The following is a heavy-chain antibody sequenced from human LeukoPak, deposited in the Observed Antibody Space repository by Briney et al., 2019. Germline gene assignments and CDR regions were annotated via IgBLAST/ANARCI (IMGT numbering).Heavy chain of an antibody. CDR3: ARGLYSSSP. V-gene: IGHV3-23*01. Sequence: GGSLRLSCAASGFTFSSYAMSWVRQAPGKGVEWVSAISGSGFTYYADSVKGRFTISRDNSKNTLYLQMNSLRAENTAVYYCARGLYSSSPWGQGSLVTVSS. D-gene: IGHD6-6*01. CDR2: ISGSGFT. J-gene: IGHJ4*02. CDR1: GFTFSSYA.